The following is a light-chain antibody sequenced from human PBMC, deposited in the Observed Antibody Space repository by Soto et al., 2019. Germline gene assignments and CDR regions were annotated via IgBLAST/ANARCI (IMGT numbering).Light chain of an antibody. CDR3: SLHTSSSTYV. J-gene: IGLJ1*01. CDR2: EVS. Sequence: QSALTQPPSVSGSPGQSVTISCTGTSSDVGSYNRVSWYQQPPGTAPKLMIYEVSNRPSGVPDRFSGSKSGNTASLTISGLQAEEEDDYYLSLHTSSSTYVFAIGTKXSV. V-gene: IGLV2-18*01. CDR1: SSDVGSYNR.